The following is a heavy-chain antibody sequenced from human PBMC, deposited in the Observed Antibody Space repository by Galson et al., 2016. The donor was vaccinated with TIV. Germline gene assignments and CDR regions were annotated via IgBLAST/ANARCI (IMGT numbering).Heavy chain of an antibody. CDR1: GFTFSSYA. D-gene: IGHD2-15*01. J-gene: IGHJ4*02. CDR2: GSYDGRTK. V-gene: IGHV3-30-3*01. Sequence: SLRLSCAASGFTFSSYAMHWVRRTPGKGLECVAIGSYDGRTKDDSDSVRGRFTISRDNSKNTLYLQMNGLRREDTGIYYCARERTSVVGRSLDFWGQGTVVTVSS. CDR3: ARERTSVVGRSLDF.